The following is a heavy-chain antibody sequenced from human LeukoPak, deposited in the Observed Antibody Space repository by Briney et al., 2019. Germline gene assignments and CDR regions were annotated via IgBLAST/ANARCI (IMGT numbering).Heavy chain of an antibody. CDR3: ARATIGYYFDY. D-gene: IGHD5-12*01. Sequence: PSETLSLTCAVYGGSFSGYYWSWIRQPPGKGLEWIGYIYYTGSTNYNPSLKSRVTISVDTSKNQFSLKLSSVTAADTAVYYCARATIGYYFDYWGQGTLVTVSS. CDR2: IYYTGST. CDR1: GGSFSGYY. J-gene: IGHJ4*02. V-gene: IGHV4-59*01.